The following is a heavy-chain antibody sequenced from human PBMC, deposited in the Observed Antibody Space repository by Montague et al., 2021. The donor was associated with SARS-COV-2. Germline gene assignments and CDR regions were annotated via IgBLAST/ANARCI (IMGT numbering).Heavy chain of an antibody. V-gene: IGHV4-31*03. CDR2: IYYSGST. CDR3: ARTSAVYVVVVPAARGHFDY. Sequence: TLSLTCTVSGGSISSGGYYWSWIRQHPGKGLEWIGYIYYSGSTYYNPSLKSRVTISVDTSKNQFSLKLSSVTAADTAVYYCARTSAVYVVVVPAARGHFDYWGQGTLVTVSS. CDR1: GGSISSGGYY. D-gene: IGHD2-2*01. J-gene: IGHJ4*02.